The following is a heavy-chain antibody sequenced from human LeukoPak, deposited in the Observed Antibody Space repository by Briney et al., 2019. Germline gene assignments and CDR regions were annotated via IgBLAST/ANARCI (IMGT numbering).Heavy chain of an antibody. CDR1: GGSISSYY. J-gene: IGHJ3*02. Sequence: SETLSLTCTVSGGSISSYYWSWIRQPPGKGLEWIGYIYYSGSTNYNPSLKSRVTISVDTSKNQFSLKLSSVTAADTAVYCCASSGYSYGFLTFDIWGQGTMVTVSS. V-gene: IGHV4-59*01. D-gene: IGHD5-18*01. CDR3: ASSGYSYGFLTFDI. CDR2: IYYSGST.